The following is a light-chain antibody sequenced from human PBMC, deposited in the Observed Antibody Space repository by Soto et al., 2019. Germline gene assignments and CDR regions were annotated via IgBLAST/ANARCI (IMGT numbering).Light chain of an antibody. J-gene: IGKJ4*01. CDR2: GAS. CDR3: QQYGSAPLT. CDR1: QSVSSNY. V-gene: IGKV3-20*01. Sequence: ELVLTQSPGTLSLSPGERGTLSCRASQSVSSNYLAWYQQKPGQAPRLLIDGASSMATGIPDRCSGSGSGTDFTITITSLEPEDFAVYYCQQYGSAPLTFGGGTKVYIK.